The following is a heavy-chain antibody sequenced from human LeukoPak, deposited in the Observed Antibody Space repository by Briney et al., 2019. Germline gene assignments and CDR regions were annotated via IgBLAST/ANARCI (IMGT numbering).Heavy chain of an antibody. D-gene: IGHD3-22*01. CDR3: ARDSSGYYYGWFDP. J-gene: IGHJ5*02. CDR2: ISGRGGGT. CDR1: GFTFSTYA. V-gene: IGHV3-23*01. Sequence: GGSLRLSCAASGFTFSTYAMSWVRQPPGKGLEWVSLISGRGGGTNYADSVKGRFTISRDNSKNTLHLQMNSLRAEDTAVYYCARDSSGYYYGWFDPWGQGTLVTVSS.